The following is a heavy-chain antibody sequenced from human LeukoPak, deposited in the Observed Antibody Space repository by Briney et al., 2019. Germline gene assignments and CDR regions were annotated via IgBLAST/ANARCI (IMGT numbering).Heavy chain of an antibody. CDR3: ARAGDPGTTDY. CDR1: GFTFRVYW. V-gene: IGHV3-7*01. D-gene: IGHD1-1*01. CDR2: INEDGHET. Sequence: GGSLRLSCTASGFTFRVYWMSWVRQAPGKGLEWVANINEDGHETYHADSVKGRFTISRDNAKDSLYLQMNILRPDDTAVYYCARAGDPGTTDYWGQGTLVTVSS. J-gene: IGHJ4*02.